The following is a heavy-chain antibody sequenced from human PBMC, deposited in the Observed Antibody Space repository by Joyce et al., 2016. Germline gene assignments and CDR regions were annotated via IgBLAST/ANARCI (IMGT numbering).Heavy chain of an antibody. D-gene: IGHD6-13*01. Sequence: GGSLRLSCAASGFTFVGYAMSWVRQAPGKGLEWVSAIGAGSRGTHYADSMRGRFTISRDDSDNSLYLHMSGLRSDDTAVYYCVRPRVAVAGTRWFDPWGQGTLVTVSS. J-gene: IGHJ5*02. CDR3: VRPRVAVAGTRWFDP. V-gene: IGHV3-23*01. CDR2: IGAGSRGT. CDR1: GFTFVGYA.